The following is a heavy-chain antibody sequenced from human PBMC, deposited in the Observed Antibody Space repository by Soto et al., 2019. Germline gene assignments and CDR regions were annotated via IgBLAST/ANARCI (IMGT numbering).Heavy chain of an antibody. V-gene: IGHV3-9*01. CDR3: AKERIRPPSIAARPYYYYGMDV. D-gene: IGHD6-6*01. J-gene: IGHJ6*02. CDR1: GFTFDDYA. Sequence: LRLSCAASGFTFDDYAMHWVRQAPGKGLEWVSGISWNSGSIGYADSVKGRFTISRDNAKNSLYLQMNSLRAEDTALYYCAKERIRPPSIAARPYYYYGMDVWGQGTTVTVSS. CDR2: ISWNSGSI.